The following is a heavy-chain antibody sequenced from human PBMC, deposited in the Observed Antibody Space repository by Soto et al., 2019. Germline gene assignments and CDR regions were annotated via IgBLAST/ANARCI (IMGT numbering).Heavy chain of an antibody. V-gene: IGHV3-9*01. D-gene: IGHD6-19*01. CDR3: AKAMAYGAVAAKYRYYYFDY. CDR2: ISWNSGSI. J-gene: IGHJ4*02. CDR1: GFTFSPYT. Sequence: VQLVESGGGVVQPGRSLRLSCAASGFTFSPYTMHWVRQAPGKGLEWVSGISWNSGSIGYADSVKGRFTISRDNAKNSLYLQMNSLRAEDTALYYCAKAMAYGAVAAKYRYYYFDYWGQGTLVTVSS.